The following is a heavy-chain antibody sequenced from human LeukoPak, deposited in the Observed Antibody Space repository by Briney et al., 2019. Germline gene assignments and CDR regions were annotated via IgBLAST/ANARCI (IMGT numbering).Heavy chain of an antibody. J-gene: IGHJ4*02. CDR3: ARADYGDFPHGY. D-gene: IGHD4-17*01. V-gene: IGHV1-2*02. CDR2: INPNSGGT. CDR1: GYTFTGYY. Sequence: ASVKVSCKASGYTFTGYYMHWVRQAPGQGLEWMGWINPNSGGTNYAQKFQGRVTMTRDTSISTAYMELSRLRSDDTAVYYCARADYGDFPHGYWGQGTLVTVSS.